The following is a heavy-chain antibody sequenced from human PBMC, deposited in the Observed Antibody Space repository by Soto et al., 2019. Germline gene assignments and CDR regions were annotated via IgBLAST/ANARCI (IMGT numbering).Heavy chain of an antibody. CDR1: GGSISSGGYY. J-gene: IGHJ4*02. Sequence: LSLTCTVSGGSISSGGYYWSWIRQHPGKGLEWIGYIYYSGSTYYNPSLKSRVTISVDTSKNQFSLKLSSVTAADTAVYYCATYTYGSGSYYLPPYYFDYWGQGTLVTSPQ. D-gene: IGHD3-10*01. CDR2: IYYSGST. CDR3: ATYTYGSGSYYLPPYYFDY. V-gene: IGHV4-31*03.